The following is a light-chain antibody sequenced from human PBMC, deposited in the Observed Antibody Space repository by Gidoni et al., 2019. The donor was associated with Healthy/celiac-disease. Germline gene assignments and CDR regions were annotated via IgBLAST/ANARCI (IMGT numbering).Light chain of an antibody. J-gene: IGKJ5*01. CDR2: DAS. Sequence: AIQLTQSPSSLSASVGDRVTITCRASQGISSALAWYQQKPGKAPKLLIYDASSLESGVPSRFSGSGSGTDFTLTISSLQPEDFATYYCQQFNSYPLTFXQXTRLEIK. CDR3: QQFNSYPLT. CDR1: QGISSA. V-gene: IGKV1-13*02.